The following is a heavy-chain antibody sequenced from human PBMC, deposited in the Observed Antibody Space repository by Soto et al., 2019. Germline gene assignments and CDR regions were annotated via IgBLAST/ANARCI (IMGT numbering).Heavy chain of an antibody. CDR2: IFHTGST. V-gene: IGHV4-59*08. CDR3: ARHLTYCSAGSCYSDFPYYGMDV. CDR1: RVSISDYF. D-gene: IGHD2-15*01. J-gene: IGHJ6*02. Sequence: PSETLSLTCTVSRVSISDYFWSWIRQPPGKGLEWIGYIFHTGSTNYNPSLKSRVTISVDTSKNQFSLKLSSVTAADTAVYYCARHLTYCSAGSCYSDFPYYGMDVWGQGTTVTVSS.